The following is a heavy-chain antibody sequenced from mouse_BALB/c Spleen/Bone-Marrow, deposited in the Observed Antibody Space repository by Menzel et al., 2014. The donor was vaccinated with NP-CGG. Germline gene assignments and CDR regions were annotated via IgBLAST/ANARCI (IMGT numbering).Heavy chain of an antibody. CDR2: SRNKANDYTT. D-gene: IGHD4-1*01. CDR1: GFTFSDFY. CDR3: ARANWDYFDY. Sequence: EVHLVESGGGLVQPGGSLRLSCATSGFTFSDFYMEWVRQPPGKRLEWIAASRNKANDYTTEYSASVKGRFIVSRDTSQSILDLQMNALRAEDTAIYYCARANWDYFDYWGQGTTLTVSS. J-gene: IGHJ2*01. V-gene: IGHV7-1*02.